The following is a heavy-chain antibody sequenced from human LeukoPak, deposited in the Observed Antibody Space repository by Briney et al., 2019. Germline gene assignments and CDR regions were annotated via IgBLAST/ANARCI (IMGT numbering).Heavy chain of an antibody. V-gene: IGHV4-39*07. CDR1: GGSISSSSYY. CDR2: IYYSGST. D-gene: IGHD6-19*01. Sequence: SETLSLTCTVSGGSISSSSYYWGWIRQPPGKGLEWIGSIYYSGSTYYNPSLKSRVTISVDTSKNQFSLKLSSVTAADTAVYYCARAGQWLTFDYWGQGTLVTVSS. J-gene: IGHJ4*02. CDR3: ARAGQWLTFDY.